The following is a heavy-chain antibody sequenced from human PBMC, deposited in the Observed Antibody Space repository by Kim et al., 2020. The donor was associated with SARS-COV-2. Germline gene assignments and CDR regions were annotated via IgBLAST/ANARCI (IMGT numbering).Heavy chain of an antibody. CDR3: ARSGTAYGGYYGMDV. D-gene: IGHD1-1*01. Sequence: ASVKVSCKASGYTFTGYYMHWVRQAPGQGLEWMGWINPNSGGTNYAQKFQGRVTMTRDTSISTAYMELSRLRSDDTAVYYCARSGTAYGGYYGMDVWGQGTTVTVSS. CDR2: INPNSGGT. V-gene: IGHV1-2*02. CDR1: GYTFTGYY. J-gene: IGHJ6*02.